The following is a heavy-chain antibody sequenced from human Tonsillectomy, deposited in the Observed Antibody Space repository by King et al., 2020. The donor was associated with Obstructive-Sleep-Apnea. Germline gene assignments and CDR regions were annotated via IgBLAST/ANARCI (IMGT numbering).Heavy chain of an antibody. Sequence: VQLVESGGGLVQPGGSLRLSCAASGFTFSSYWMHWVRQAPGKGLVWVSRINSDGSSTSYADSVKGRFTISRDNAKNTLYLQMNSLRAEDTAVYYCAREWYDSSGYFSQFDYWGQGTLVTVSS. CDR3: AREWYDSSGYFSQFDY. CDR1: GFTFSSYW. V-gene: IGHV3-74*01. D-gene: IGHD3-22*01. CDR2: INSDGSST. J-gene: IGHJ4*02.